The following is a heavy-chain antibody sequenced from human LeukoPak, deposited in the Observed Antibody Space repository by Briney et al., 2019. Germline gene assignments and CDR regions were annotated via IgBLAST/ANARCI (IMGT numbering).Heavy chain of an antibody. CDR3: ARGRDSSGYYSPTDAFDI. V-gene: IGHV1-2*02. Sequence: ASVKVSCKGSGYTFTGYYMHWVRQAPGQGLEWMGWINPNSGGTNYAQKFQGRVTMTRDTSISTAYMELSRLRSDDTAVYYCARGRDSSGYYSPTDAFDIWGQGTMVTVSS. J-gene: IGHJ3*02. CDR1: GYTFTGYY. CDR2: INPNSGGT. D-gene: IGHD3-22*01.